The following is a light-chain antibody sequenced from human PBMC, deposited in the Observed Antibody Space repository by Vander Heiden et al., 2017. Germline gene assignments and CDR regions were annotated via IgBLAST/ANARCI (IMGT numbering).Light chain of an antibody. Sequence: DIHMTQSPSSLPASVGDRVTIACRASQSVNNYLNWYQQKPGKAPRLLIHGATTLQTEVPSRFSGSGSGTEFTLTINGLQPEDFATYYCQHSYTFGGGTKVEIK. CDR2: GAT. CDR1: QSVNNY. J-gene: IGKJ4*01. V-gene: IGKV1-39*01. CDR3: QHSYT.